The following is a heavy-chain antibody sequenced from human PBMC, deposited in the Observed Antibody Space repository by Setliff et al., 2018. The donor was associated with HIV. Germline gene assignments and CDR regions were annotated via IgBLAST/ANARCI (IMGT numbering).Heavy chain of an antibody. CDR3: AMFSSSSG. D-gene: IGHD6-6*01. CDR2: ISGGGRTI. J-gene: IGHJ4*02. CDR1: GFTFSGFG. V-gene: IGHV3-48*04. Sequence: PGGSLRLSCAASGFTFSGFGMNWVRQAPGKGLEWVSYISGGGRTIYYADSVKGRFSISRDNAKNTLYLQMNGLRGEDTAVYYCAMFSSSSGWGQGTQVTVSS.